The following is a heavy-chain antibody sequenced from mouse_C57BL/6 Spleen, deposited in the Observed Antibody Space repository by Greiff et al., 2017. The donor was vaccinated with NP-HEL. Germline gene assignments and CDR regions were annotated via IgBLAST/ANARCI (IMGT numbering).Heavy chain of an antibody. CDR3: ARYGYLYAMDY. V-gene: IGHV1-58*01. CDR2: IYLGNGYT. D-gene: IGHD1-2*01. J-gene: IGHJ4*01. Sequence: VQLQQSGAELVRPGSSVKMSCKTSGYTFTSYGINWVKQRPGQGLEWIGYIYLGNGYTEYNEKFKGKATLTSDTSSSTAYMQLSSLTSEDSAIYFCARYGYLYAMDYWGQGTSVTVSS. CDR1: GYTFTSYG.